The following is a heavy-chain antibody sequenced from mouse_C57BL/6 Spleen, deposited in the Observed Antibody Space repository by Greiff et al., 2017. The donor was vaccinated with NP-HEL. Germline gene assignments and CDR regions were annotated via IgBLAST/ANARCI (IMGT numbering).Heavy chain of an antibody. CDR2: ISNGGGST. CDR1: GFTFSDYY. J-gene: IGHJ4*01. Sequence: EVKVEESGGGLVQPGGSLKLSCAASGFTFSDYYMYWVRQTPEKRLEWVAYISNGGGSTYYPDTVKGRFTISRDNAKNTLYLQMSRLKSEDTAMYYCARRITTVVATDAMDYWGQGTSVTVSS. D-gene: IGHD1-1*01. CDR3: ARRITTVVATDAMDY. V-gene: IGHV5-12*01.